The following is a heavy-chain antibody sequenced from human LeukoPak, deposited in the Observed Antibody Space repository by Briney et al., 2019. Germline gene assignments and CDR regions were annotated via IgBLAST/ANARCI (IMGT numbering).Heavy chain of an antibody. J-gene: IGHJ4*02. D-gene: IGHD2-2*01. V-gene: IGHV1-2*02. CDR3: ARESDIVVVPAAFGS. CDR1: GYTFTGYY. CDR2: INPNSGGT. Sequence: ASVKVSCKASGYTFTGYYIHWVRQAPGQGLEWMGWINPNSGGTNYAQKFQGRVTMTRDTSISTAYMELSRLRSDDTAVYYCARESDIVVVPAAFGSWGQGTLVTVSS.